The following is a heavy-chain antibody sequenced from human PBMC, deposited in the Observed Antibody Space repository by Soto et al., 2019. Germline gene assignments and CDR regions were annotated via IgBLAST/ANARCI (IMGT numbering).Heavy chain of an antibody. J-gene: IGHJ6*02. D-gene: IGHD3-9*01. Sequence: GGSLRLSCAASGFTFGGYGMHWVRQAPGKGLEWVAVISYDGSNKYYADSVKGRFTISRDNSKNTLYLQMNSLRAEDTAVYYCAKDLFDYRSTYYYGMDVWGQGTTVTVSS. CDR1: GFTFGGYG. V-gene: IGHV3-30*18. CDR2: ISYDGSNK. CDR3: AKDLFDYRSTYYYGMDV.